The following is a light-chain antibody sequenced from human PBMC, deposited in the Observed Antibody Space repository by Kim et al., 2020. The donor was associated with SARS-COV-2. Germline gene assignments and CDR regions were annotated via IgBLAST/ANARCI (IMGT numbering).Light chain of an antibody. V-gene: IGLV2-14*03. J-gene: IGLJ2*01. CDR1: SSDICDYNY. CDR2: SVS. CDR3: SSYTGSNTLL. Sequence: GQSITIACTGTSSDICDYNYVSWYQQHPGKAPKLLIYSVSNRPSGVSNRFSGSKSGNTASLTISGLQAEDEADYYCSSYTGSNTLLFGGGTQLTVL.